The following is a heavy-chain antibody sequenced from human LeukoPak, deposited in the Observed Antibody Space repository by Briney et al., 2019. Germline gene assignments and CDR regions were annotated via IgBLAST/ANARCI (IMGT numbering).Heavy chain of an antibody. Sequence: GGSLRLSCAASGFVFSTYWMTWVRQAPGKGLEWVANINLDGTEEHYVDSSLKGRFTISRDNAKNSPYLQMTSLRVEDTAVYYCASGRHDFLHWGQGTPVTVSS. CDR1: GFVFSTYW. V-gene: IGHV3-7*01. CDR3: ASGRHDFLH. J-gene: IGHJ4*02. D-gene: IGHD3/OR15-3a*01. CDR2: INLDGTEE.